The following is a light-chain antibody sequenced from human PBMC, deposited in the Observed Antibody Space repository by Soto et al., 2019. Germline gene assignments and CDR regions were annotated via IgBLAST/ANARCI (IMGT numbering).Light chain of an antibody. CDR2: EVT. J-gene: IGLJ2*01. Sequence: QSALTQPASVSGSPGQSITISCTGTSSDVGAYNYVSWYQQHPGKAPKLMIYEVTNRPSGVSNRFSGSKSGNTASLTISGLQAEDDADYYCSSYASSRDVFFGGGTKLTVL. CDR3: SSYASSRDVF. V-gene: IGLV2-14*01. CDR1: SSDVGAYNY.